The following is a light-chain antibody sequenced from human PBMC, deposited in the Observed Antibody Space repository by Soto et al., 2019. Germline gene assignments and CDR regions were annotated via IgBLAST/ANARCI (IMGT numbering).Light chain of an antibody. CDR2: GAS. CDR1: QSVSSN. Sequence: ELVMTQSPATLSVSPGERATLSCRASQSVSSNLAWYQQKPGQAPRLLIYGASTRATGIPARFSGSGSGTEFTLTISSLQSEDFAVYYCQQYNNWPPGTFGQGTKWIS. J-gene: IGKJ1*01. V-gene: IGKV3-15*01. CDR3: QQYNNWPPGT.